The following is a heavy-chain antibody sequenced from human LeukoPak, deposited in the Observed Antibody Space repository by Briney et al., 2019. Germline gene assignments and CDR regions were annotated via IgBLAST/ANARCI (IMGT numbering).Heavy chain of an antibody. CDR3: ARGGGYDFWSDYYFPA. CDR2: ISYNGTT. CDR1: GATVNSYH. D-gene: IGHD3/OR15-3a*01. J-gene: IGHJ1*01. Sequence: SETLSLTCTVSGATVNSYHWTWIRRPPGKGLEWIGFISYNGTTNYNPSLKSRVTISLDTSKNQFSMHLRSVTDADMDVYFCARGGGYDFWSDYYFPAWGQGALVTVSS. V-gene: IGHV4-59*02.